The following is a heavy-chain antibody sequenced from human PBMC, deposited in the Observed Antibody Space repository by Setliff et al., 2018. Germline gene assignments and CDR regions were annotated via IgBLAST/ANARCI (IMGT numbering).Heavy chain of an antibody. V-gene: IGHV3-23*01. CDR1: GFTFRTYG. J-gene: IGHJ4*02. CDR3: ARALGATITHFDY. D-gene: IGHD1-26*01. CDR2: ISHNGDTT. Sequence: SLRLSCAASGFTFRTYGMSWVRQAPGKGLEWVSVISHNGDTTYYADSVKGRFTISRDDSKNILYLQMNSLRSDDTAVYYCARALGATITHFDYWGQGTLVTVSS.